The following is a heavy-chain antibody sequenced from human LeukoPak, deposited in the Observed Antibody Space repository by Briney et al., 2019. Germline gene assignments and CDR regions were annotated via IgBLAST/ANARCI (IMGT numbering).Heavy chain of an antibody. D-gene: IGHD5-12*01. V-gene: IGHV3-11*06. CDR2: ISSSSSYT. CDR3: ARAQTLYSGYDSNWFDP. J-gene: IGHJ5*02. Sequence: PGGSLSLSCAASGFTFSNYYMSWIRQAPGEGLEWVSYISSSSSYTNYADSVKGRFTISRDNAKNSLYLQMNSLRAEDTAVYYCARAQTLYSGYDSNWFDPWGQGTLVTVSS. CDR1: GFTFSNYY.